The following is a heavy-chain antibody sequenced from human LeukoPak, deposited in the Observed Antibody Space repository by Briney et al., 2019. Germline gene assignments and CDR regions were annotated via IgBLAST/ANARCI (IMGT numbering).Heavy chain of an antibody. CDR2: IYSGGST. J-gene: IGHJ3*02. V-gene: IGHV3-66*01. Sequence: GGSLRLSCAASGFTVSSNYMSWVRQAPGKGLEWVSVIYSGGSTYYADSVKGRFTISRDNSKNTLYLQMNSLRAEDTAVYYCARETAVVVIADAFDIWGQGTMVTVSS. CDR3: ARETAVVVIADAFDI. CDR1: GFTVSSNY. D-gene: IGHD3-22*01.